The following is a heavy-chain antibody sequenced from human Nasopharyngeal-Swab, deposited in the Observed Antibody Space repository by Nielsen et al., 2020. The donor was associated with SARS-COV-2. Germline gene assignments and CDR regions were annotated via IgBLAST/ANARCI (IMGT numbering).Heavy chain of an antibody. Sequence: SETLSLTCTVSGGSISSSSYYWGWIRQPPGKGLEWIGSIYYSGSTNYNPSLKSRVTISVDTSKNQFSLKLSSVTAADTAVYYCARLQPYCSGGSCYYYYGMDVWGQGTTVTVSS. V-gene: IGHV4-39*07. CDR3: ARLQPYCSGGSCYYYYGMDV. D-gene: IGHD2-15*01. J-gene: IGHJ6*02. CDR2: IYYSGST. CDR1: GGSISSSSYY.